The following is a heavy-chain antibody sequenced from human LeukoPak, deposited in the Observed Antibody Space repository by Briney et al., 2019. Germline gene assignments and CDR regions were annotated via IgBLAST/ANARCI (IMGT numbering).Heavy chain of an antibody. J-gene: IGHJ4*02. CDR3: ARGRRGYCSGGSCYYDY. Sequence: ASVKVSCKASGYTFTSSDINWVRQATGQGLEWMGWINPNNGKTGYAQKFQGRVTMTRNTSISTAYMELSSLRSEDTAVYYCARGRRGYCSGGSCYYDYWGQGTLVTVSS. CDR2: INPNNGKT. D-gene: IGHD2-15*01. V-gene: IGHV1-8*01. CDR1: GYTFTSSD.